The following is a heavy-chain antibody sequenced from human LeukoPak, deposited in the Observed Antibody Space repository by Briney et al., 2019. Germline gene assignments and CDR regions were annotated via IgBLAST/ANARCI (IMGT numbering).Heavy chain of an antibody. D-gene: IGHD2-2*01. CDR3: MRDRGTCSSASCPHYYYGMDV. Sequence: ASVKVSCKASGDTFSSYSITWVRQAPGHGLEWMGRIIPVLGITNYAQEFQGRVTITADKSTSTAYMDPSSLRSEDTAVYYCMRDRGTCSSASCPHYYYGMDVWGQGTTVTVS. J-gene: IGHJ6*02. CDR2: IIPVLGIT. CDR1: GDTFSSYS. V-gene: IGHV1-69*04.